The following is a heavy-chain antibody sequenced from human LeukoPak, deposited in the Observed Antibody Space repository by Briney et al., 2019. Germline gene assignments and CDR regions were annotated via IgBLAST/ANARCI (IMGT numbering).Heavy chain of an antibody. J-gene: IGHJ4*02. V-gene: IGHV3-23*01. Sequence: PGGSLRLPCAASGFTFSNYAMSWVRQPPGKGLEWVSGTSASGGSTYYADSVRGRFTISRDNSKNTLYLQMNSLRAEDTAVYYCAKLEKIGFCTSTSCRYFDYWGQGTLVTVSS. CDR1: GFTFSNYA. CDR2: TSASGGST. D-gene: IGHD2-2*01. CDR3: AKLEKIGFCTSTSCRYFDY.